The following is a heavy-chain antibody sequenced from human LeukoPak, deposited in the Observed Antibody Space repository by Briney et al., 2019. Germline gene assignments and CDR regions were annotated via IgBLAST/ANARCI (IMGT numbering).Heavy chain of an antibody. CDR3: AKVKRLGKNWFDP. J-gene: IGHJ5*02. CDR2: IRYDGSNK. CDR1: GFTFSSYG. Sequence: GGSLRLSCAASGFTFSSYGMHWVRQAPGKGLEWVAFIRYDGSNKYYADSVKGRFTISRDNSKNTLYLQMNSLRAEDTAVYYCAKVKRLGKNWFDPWGQGTLVTVSS. V-gene: IGHV3-30*02. D-gene: IGHD6-19*01.